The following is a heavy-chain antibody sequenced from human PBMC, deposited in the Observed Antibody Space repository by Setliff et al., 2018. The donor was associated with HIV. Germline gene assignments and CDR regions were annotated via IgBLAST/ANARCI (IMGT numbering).Heavy chain of an antibody. CDR3: AKTSVGATGLYAFDI. D-gene: IGHD1-26*01. V-gene: IGHV4-39*07. CDR2: IYYSGST. J-gene: IGHJ3*02. CDR1: GGSISSGSYY. Sequence: SETLSLTCTVSGGSISSGSYYWSWIRQPPGKGLEWIGSIYYSGSTYYNPSLKSRVTISLDTSKNQFSLKLSSVTAAYTAVYYCAKTSVGATGLYAFDIWGQGTMVTVS.